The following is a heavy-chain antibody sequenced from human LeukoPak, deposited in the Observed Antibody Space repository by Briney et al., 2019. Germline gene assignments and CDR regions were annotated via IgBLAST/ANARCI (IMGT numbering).Heavy chain of an antibody. J-gene: IGHJ5*02. Sequence: ASVKVSCKASGYTFNSYYVHWVRQAPGQGLEWMGRINPNSGGTNYAQKFQGRVTMTRDTSISTAYMELSRLRSDDTAVYYCARGVRSSTNWFDPWGQGTLVTVSS. CDR2: INPNSGGT. CDR1: GYTFNSYY. D-gene: IGHD2-2*01. V-gene: IGHV1-2*06. CDR3: ARGVRSSTNWFDP.